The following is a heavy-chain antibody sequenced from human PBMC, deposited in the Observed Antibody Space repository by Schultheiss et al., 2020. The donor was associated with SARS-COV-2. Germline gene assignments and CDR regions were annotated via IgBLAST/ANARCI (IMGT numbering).Heavy chain of an antibody. CDR1: GLTFSSYW. J-gene: IGHJ6*02. Sequence: GGSLRLSCAASGLTFSSYWMHWVRQAPGKGLVWVSRINSDGSSTSYADSVKGRFTISRDNAKNTLYLQMNSLRAEDTAVYYCARAGQLGYGMDVWGQGTTVTVSS. CDR2: INSDGSST. CDR3: ARAGQLGYGMDV. D-gene: IGHD5-24*01. V-gene: IGHV3-74*01.